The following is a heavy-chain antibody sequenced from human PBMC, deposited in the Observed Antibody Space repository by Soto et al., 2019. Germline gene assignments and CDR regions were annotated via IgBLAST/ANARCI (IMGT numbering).Heavy chain of an antibody. CDR1: GFTFDDYA. D-gene: IGHD3-16*02. CDR2: MSWNRGSI. CDR3: AKDISLGELSAPDH. Sequence: VQLVESGGGLVQPGRSLRLSCVASGFTFDDYAMHWVRQAPGKGLEWVSGMSWNRGSIVYAGSVKGRFTISRDNAKNSLYLQMNSLRPEDSALYYCAKDISLGELSAPDHWGQGTLVTVSS. J-gene: IGHJ4*02. V-gene: IGHV3-9*01.